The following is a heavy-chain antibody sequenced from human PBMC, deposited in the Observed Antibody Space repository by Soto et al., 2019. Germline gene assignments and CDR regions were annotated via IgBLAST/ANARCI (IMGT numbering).Heavy chain of an antibody. CDR3: ATGPDYSNYYFDY. V-gene: IGHV1-8*01. Sequence: ASVKVSCKASGYTFTSYDINWVRQATGQGLEWMGWMNPNSGNTGYAQKFQGRVTMTRNTSISTAYMELSSLRSEDTAVYYCATGPDYSNYYFDYWGQGTLVTVSS. D-gene: IGHD4-4*01. J-gene: IGHJ4*02. CDR1: GYTFTSYD. CDR2: MNPNSGNT.